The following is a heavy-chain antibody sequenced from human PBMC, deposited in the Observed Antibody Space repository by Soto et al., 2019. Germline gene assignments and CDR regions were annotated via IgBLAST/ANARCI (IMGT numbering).Heavy chain of an antibody. V-gene: IGHV5-51*01. CDR1: GYRFTSYW. J-gene: IGHJ4*02. CDR3: ARPASDCSRGSCYREYFDY. Sequence: PGESLTSSCRSSGYRFTSYWIGWVRQMPGKGLEWMGIIYPGDSDTRYSPSFQGQVTISADKSISTAYLQWSSLKASDTAMYYCARPASDCSRGSCYREYFDYWGQGTLVPVSS. CDR2: IYPGDSDT. D-gene: IGHD2-15*01.